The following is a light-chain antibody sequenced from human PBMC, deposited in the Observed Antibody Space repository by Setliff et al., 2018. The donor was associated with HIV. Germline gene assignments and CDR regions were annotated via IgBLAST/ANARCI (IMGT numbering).Light chain of an antibody. V-gene: IGLV2-14*03. CDR2: DVS. CDR3: SSYTGSSTLL. J-gene: IGLJ2*01. Sequence: QSALTQPASVSGSPGQSITISCTGTSSDVGLYNYVSWYQQHPGKAPKLMLYDVSNRPSGVSNRFSGSKSGNTASLTISGLQAEDEADYYCSSYTGSSTLLFGGGTKVTV. CDR1: SSDVGLYNY.